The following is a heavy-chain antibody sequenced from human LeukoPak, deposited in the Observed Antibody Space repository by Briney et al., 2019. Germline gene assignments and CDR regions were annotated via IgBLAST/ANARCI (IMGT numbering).Heavy chain of an antibody. CDR1: GYTFTGYY. J-gene: IGHJ6*02. Sequence: GASVTVSCKASGYTFTGYYMHWVRQAPGQGLEWMGWINPNSGGTNYAQKFQGWVTMTRDTSISTAYMELSRLRSGDTAVYYCARGGPPGVSCSGGSCLPYYYYYGMDVWGQGTTVTVSS. CDR3: ARGGPPGVSCSGGSCLPYYYYYGMDV. CDR2: INPNSGGT. V-gene: IGHV1-2*04. D-gene: IGHD2-15*01.